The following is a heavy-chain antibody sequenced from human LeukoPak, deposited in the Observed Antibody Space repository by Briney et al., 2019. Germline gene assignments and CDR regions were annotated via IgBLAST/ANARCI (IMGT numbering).Heavy chain of an antibody. CDR3: ARVVAASMIDY. CDR2: IYTSGST. D-gene: IGHD2-15*01. V-gene: IGHV4-61*02. Sequence: SETLSLTCTDSGGYISSGSYYWSWLRQPAGNRLEWIGRIYTSGSTNYNPSLKSRVTISVDTSKNRFSLQLSSVTAADTAVYYCARVVAASMIDYWGQGTLVTVSS. CDR1: GGYISSGSYY. J-gene: IGHJ4*02.